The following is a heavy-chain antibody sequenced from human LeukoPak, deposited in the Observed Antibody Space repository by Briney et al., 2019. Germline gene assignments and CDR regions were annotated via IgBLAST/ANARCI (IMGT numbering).Heavy chain of an antibody. D-gene: IGHD6-13*01. CDR3: AVYSSSWYVEFDY. J-gene: IGHJ4*02. CDR1: GGSFSGYY. Sequence: SETLSLTCAVYGGSFSGYYWSWIRQPPGKGPEWIGEINHSGSTNYNPSLKSRVTISVDTSKNQFSLKLSSVTAADTAVYYCAVYSSSWYVEFDYWGQGTLVTVSS. V-gene: IGHV4-34*01. CDR2: INHSGST.